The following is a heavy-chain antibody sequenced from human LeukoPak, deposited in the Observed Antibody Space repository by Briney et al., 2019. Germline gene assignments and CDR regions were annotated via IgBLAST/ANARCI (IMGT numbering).Heavy chain of an antibody. V-gene: IGHV4-59*08. D-gene: IGHD3-10*01. CDR1: GGSISSYY. CDR3: ARHNHYYGSATEYNWFDP. Sequence: SETLSLTCTVSGGSISSYYWSWIRQPPGKGLEWIGYIYYSGSTNYNPSLKSRVTISVDTSKNQFSLKLSSVTAADTAVYYCARHNHYYGSATEYNWFDPWGQGTLVTVPS. J-gene: IGHJ5*02. CDR2: IYYSGST.